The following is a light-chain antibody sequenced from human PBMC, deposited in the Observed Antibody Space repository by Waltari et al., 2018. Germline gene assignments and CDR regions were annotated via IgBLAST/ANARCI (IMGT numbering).Light chain of an antibody. V-gene: IGLV3-21*01. CDR3: QVWDSRSDHYI. CDR1: NLGSKY. Sequence: YELTQSPSLSVSPGQTARITCGGDNLGSKYVHWHQQKPPQAPAVVIHFDSDRPSGALEEIYGSKSGDTATLTISGVEAGDEADYYCQVWDSRSDHYIFGPGTRLTVL. CDR2: FDS. J-gene: IGLJ1*01.